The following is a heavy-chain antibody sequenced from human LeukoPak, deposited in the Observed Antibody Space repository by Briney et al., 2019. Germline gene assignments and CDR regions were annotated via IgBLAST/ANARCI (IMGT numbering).Heavy chain of an antibody. CDR1: GYTFSGYW. Sequence: GGSLRLSCAASGYTFSGYWMSWVRQAPSKGLEWVANIKQDGSEKYYLDSVKGRFTISRDNAKNSLYLQMNSLGADDTAVYYCARGTGWPDYWGQGTLVTVSS. V-gene: IGHV3-7*04. J-gene: IGHJ4*02. CDR3: ARGTGWPDY. CDR2: IKQDGSEK. D-gene: IGHD6-19*01.